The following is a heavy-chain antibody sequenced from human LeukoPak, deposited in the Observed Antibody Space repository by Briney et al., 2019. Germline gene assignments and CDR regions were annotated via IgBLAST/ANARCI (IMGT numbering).Heavy chain of an antibody. CDR2: IYSGGST. J-gene: IGHJ3*02. CDR1: GFTFSSYA. CDR3: ARGIRRLVRSAFDI. Sequence: GGSLRLSCAASGFTFSSYAMSWVRQAPGKGLEWVSVIYSGGSTYYADSVKGRFTISRDNSKNTLYLQMNSLRAEDTAVYYCARGIRRLVRSAFDIWGQGTMVTVSS. V-gene: IGHV3-53*01. D-gene: IGHD6-19*01.